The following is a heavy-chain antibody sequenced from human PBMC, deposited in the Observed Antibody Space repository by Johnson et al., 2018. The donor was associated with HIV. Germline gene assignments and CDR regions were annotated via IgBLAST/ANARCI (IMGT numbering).Heavy chain of an antibody. CDR2: ISWNSGST. D-gene: IGHD1-7*01. CDR3: AKDGTMTWAFDI. CDR1: GFTFSSYG. J-gene: IGHJ3*02. Sequence: VQLVESGGGVVQPGRSLRLSCAASGFTFSSYGMHWVRQAPGKGLEWVSGISWNSGSTYYADSVKGRFTISRDNSKNTLYLQMNSLRAEDTAVYYCAKDGTMTWAFDIWGQGTMVTVSS. V-gene: IGHV3-23*04.